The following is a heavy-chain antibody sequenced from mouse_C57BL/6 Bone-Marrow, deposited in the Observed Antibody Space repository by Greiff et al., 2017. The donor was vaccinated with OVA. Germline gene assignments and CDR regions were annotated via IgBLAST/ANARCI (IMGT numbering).Heavy chain of an antibody. CDR3: ARERGWLDY. J-gene: IGHJ2*01. V-gene: IGHV1-76*01. D-gene: IGHD2-3*01. CDR2: IYPGSGNT. Sequence: QVHVKQSGAELVRPGASVKLSCKASGYTFTDYYINWVKQRPGQGLEWIARIYPGSGNTYYNEKFKGKATLTAEKSSSTAYMQLSSLTSEDSAVYFCARERGWLDYWGQGTTLTVSS. CDR1: GYTFTDYY.